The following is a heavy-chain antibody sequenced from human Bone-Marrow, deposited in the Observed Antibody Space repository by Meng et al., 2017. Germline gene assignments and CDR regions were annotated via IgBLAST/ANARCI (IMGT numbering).Heavy chain of an antibody. CDR1: GYTFTNYG. Sequence: QVQLVQSGAEVKKPGASVEVSCKASGYTFTNYGFSWVRQAPGQGLEWMGWINVYNGKTKYAQNLQGRLTLTTDTSTSTAYMDLRSLRSDDTAVYYCARDPGGAYFDYWGQGTLVTVSS. J-gene: IGHJ4*02. CDR2: INVYNGKT. V-gene: IGHV1-18*01. CDR3: ARDPGGAYFDY. D-gene: IGHD4-23*01.